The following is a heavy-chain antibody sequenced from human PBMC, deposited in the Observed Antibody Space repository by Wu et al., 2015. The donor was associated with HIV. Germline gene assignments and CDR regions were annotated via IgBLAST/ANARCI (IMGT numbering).Heavy chain of an antibody. CDR1: EYTFTAYY. J-gene: IGHJ6*02. Sequence: QVYLAQSGAEVKKPGASVKVSCRASEYTFTAYYLHWLRQAPGQRFEWMGYIVPQSGATLYSQKFQGRVTMTRDTSISTAYMELSRLRSDDTAVYYCARVIMVRGVIIPPDYYYGMDVWGQGTTVTVSS. CDR3: ARVIMVRGVIIPPDYYYGMDV. D-gene: IGHD3-10*01. CDR2: IVPQSGAT. V-gene: IGHV1-2*02.